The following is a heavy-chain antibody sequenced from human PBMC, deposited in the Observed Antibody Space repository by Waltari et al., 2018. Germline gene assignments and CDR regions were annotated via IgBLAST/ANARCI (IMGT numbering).Heavy chain of an antibody. Sequence: QVQLQESGSGLVKPSETLSLTCTVSGGSISSYYWNWIRQPPGKGLEWIGYIYHNGNTNSNPSLKSRVTISVDTSKNQFSLKLSSVTAADTAVYYCARGTLDSDWTSNYYYNMDIWGKGTTVTVSS. V-gene: IGHV4-59*01. D-gene: IGHD6-19*01. J-gene: IGHJ6*03. CDR1: GGSISSYY. CDR3: ARGTLDSDWTSNYYYNMDI. CDR2: IYHNGNT.